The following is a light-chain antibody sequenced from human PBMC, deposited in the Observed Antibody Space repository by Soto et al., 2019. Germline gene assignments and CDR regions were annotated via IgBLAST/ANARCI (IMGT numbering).Light chain of an antibody. J-gene: IGKJ1*01. CDR2: DAS. CDR1: QSISSW. V-gene: IGKV1-5*01. Sequence: DIQMTQSPSTLSASVGDRVTITCRASQSISSWLAWYQQKPGKAPKLLIYDASSLESGVPSRSSGSGSGTEFTLTISSLQPDDFATYYCQQYNSYSPERTFGQGTKVEIK. CDR3: QQYNSYSPERT.